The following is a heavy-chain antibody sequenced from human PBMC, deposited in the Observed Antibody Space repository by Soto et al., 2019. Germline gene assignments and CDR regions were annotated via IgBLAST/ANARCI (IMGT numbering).Heavy chain of an antibody. V-gene: IGHV3-74*01. CDR3: ARGIRGHYGSDV. D-gene: IGHD5-12*01. CDR1: GFTFSSYW. CDR2: VKSDGST. J-gene: IGHJ3*01. Sequence: EVQLVESGGDLVQPGGSLRLSCAASGFTFSSYWMHWVRQAPGKGLVWVSRVKSDGSTYYADSVKGRFTISRDNAKNTLYLQMNSLTVEDTAVYSCARGIRGHYGSDVWGQGTMVTVSS.